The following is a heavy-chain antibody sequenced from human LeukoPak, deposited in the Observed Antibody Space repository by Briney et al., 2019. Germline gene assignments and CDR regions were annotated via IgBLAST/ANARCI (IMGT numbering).Heavy chain of an antibody. CDR2: IKEEGSEK. J-gene: IGHJ5*02. D-gene: IGHD2-2*01. Sequence: GGSLRLSCAVSGFAFSSYWMSWVRQAPGKGLEWVASIKEEGSEKHYVDSVKGRFTISRDNAKNSLYLQMNSLRAEDTAVYYCARGHYQLSWGQGILVTVSS. CDR3: ARGHYQLS. V-gene: IGHV3-7*01. CDR1: GFAFSSYW.